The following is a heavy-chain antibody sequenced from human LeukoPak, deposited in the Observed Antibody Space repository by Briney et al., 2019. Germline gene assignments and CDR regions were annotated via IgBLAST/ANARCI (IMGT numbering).Heavy chain of an antibody. CDR3: AKVGDYGDYNWFDP. V-gene: IGHV3-21*01. Sequence: PGGSLRLSCAASGFAFNTYSMNWVRQAPGKGLEWVSFIFSSSTYIYYTDSVKGRFTISRDNSKNTLYLQMNSLRTKDTAMYYCAKVGDYGDYNWFDPWGQGTLVTVSS. J-gene: IGHJ5*02. CDR1: GFAFNTYS. D-gene: IGHD4-17*01. CDR2: IFSSSTYI.